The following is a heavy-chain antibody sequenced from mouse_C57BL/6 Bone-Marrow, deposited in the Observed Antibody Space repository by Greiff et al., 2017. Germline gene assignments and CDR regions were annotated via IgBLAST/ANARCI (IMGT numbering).Heavy chain of an antibody. CDR1: GFTFSSYT. CDR3: ASLYDYGSSYEFAY. V-gene: IGHV5-9*01. J-gene: IGHJ3*01. CDR2: ISGGGGNT. D-gene: IGHD1-1*01. Sequence: EVMLVESGGGLVKPGGSLKLSCAASGFTFSSYTMSWVRQTPEKRLEWVATISGGGGNTYYPDSVKGRFTISRDNAKNTLYLQMRSLRSEDTALYYCASLYDYGSSYEFAYWGQGTLVTVSA.